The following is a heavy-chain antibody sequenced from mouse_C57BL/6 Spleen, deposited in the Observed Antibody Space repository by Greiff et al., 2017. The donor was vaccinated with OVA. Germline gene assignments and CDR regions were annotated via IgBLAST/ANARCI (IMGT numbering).Heavy chain of an antibody. J-gene: IGHJ2*01. CDR1: GYTFTSYW. D-gene: IGHD1-1*01. Sequence: VQLQQSGAELVKPGASVKLSCKASGYTFTSYWMHWVKQRPGQGLEWIGMIHPNSGSTNYNEKFKSKATLTVDKSSSTAYMQLSSLTSEDSAVYYCARGEAYGSSPHYFDYWGQGTTLTVSS. V-gene: IGHV1-64*01. CDR2: IHPNSGST. CDR3: ARGEAYGSSPHYFDY.